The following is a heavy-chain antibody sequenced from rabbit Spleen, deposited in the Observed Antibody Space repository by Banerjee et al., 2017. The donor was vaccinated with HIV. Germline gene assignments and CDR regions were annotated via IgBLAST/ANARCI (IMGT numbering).Heavy chain of an antibody. V-gene: IGHV1S40*01. D-gene: IGHD4-2*01. Sequence: QSLEESGGGLVQPEGSLTLTCTASGVSFSSSSYMCWVRQAPGKGLEWIGCIDAGSSGFTYFATWAKGRFTCSKTSSTTVTLQMTSLTAADTATYFCARGYAGASGRFNLWGPGTLVTV. CDR3: ARGYAGASGRFNL. CDR2: IDAGSSGFT. J-gene: IGHJ4*01. CDR1: GVSFSSSSY.